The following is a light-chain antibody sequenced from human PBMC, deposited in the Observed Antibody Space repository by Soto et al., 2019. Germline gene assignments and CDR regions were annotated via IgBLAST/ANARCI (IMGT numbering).Light chain of an antibody. Sequence: DIQMTQSPSTLSASVGDRVTITCRAGQSISSWLAWYQQKPGKAPKLLIYDGSSLESGVPSKFSGSGSGTEFTLTISSLQPDDFATYYCQQYKSYSYTFAQGTKLEIK. CDR2: DGS. J-gene: IGKJ2*01. V-gene: IGKV1-5*01. CDR1: QSISSW. CDR3: QQYKSYSYT.